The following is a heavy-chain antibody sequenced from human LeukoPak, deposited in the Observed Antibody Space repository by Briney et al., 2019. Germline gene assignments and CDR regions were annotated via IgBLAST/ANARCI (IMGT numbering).Heavy chain of an antibody. CDR1: GLSLNSYA. D-gene: IGHD1-26*01. CDR3: ANIVGATTDY. V-gene: IGHV3-30*02. J-gene: IGHJ4*02. Sequence: GGSLRLSCTASGLSLNSYAMSWVRQAPGKGLEWVAFIRYDGSNKYYADSVKGRFTISRDNSKNTLYLQMNSLRAEDTAVYYCANIVGATTDYWGQGTLVTVSS. CDR2: IRYDGSNK.